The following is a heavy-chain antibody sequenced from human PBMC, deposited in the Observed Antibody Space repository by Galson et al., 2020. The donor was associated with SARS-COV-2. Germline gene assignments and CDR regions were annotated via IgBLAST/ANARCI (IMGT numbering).Heavy chain of an antibody. D-gene: IGHD6-19*01. CDR1: GFTFSSYG. CDR3: AREYKQWLPQSGASYYYGMDV. J-gene: IGHJ6*02. V-gene: IGHV3-33*01. Sequence: GGSLRLSCAASGFTFSSYGMHWVRPAPGTGLEWVAVIWYDGSNKYYADSVKGRFTISRDNSKNTLYLQMNSLRAEDTAVYYCAREYKQWLPQSGASYYYGMDVWGQGTTVTVSS. CDR2: IWYDGSNK.